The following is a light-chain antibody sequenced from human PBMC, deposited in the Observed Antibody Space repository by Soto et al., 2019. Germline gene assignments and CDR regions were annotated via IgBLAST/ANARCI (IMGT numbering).Light chain of an antibody. CDR2: EVN. CDR1: NSDIGNYNF. Sequence: QSALTQPPSASGSPGQSVAISCTGTNSDIGNYNFVSWYQQHPGKAPKLMIYEVNKRPSGVPDRFSGSKSGNMASLTVSGLQPEDEADYYCSSYAGSNNLLFGGGTQLTVL. J-gene: IGLJ2*01. CDR3: SSYAGSNNLL. V-gene: IGLV2-8*01.